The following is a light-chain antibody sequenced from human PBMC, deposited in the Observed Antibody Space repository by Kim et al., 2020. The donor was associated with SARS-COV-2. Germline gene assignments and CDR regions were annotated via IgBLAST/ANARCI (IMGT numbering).Light chain of an antibody. V-gene: IGKV1D-16*01. J-gene: IGKJ4*01. Sequence: DTQMTQSPSSLSASVGDRVTITCRASQGINNWLAWYQQKPEKVPKSLIYAASTLQSGVPSRFSGSGSGTDFTLTISSLQPEDFATYYCLQYYTYPLTFGGGTKVDIK. CDR1: QGINNW. CDR2: AAS. CDR3: LQYYTYPLT.